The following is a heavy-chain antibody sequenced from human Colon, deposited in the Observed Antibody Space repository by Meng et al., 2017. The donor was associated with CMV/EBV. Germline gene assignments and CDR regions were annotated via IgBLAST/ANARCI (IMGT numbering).Heavy chain of an antibody. V-gene: IGHV3-7*01. Sequence: GESLKISCAATGFIVSEKYMSWVRQAPGKGLEWVANINEDGSGKFYVDSVKGRFTISRDNAKNSVYLQINSLRAEDTAVYYCARGLVEAPGIEYWGQGTLVTVSS. CDR3: ARGLVEAPGIEY. J-gene: IGHJ4*02. CDR1: GFIVSEKY. D-gene: IGHD2-15*01. CDR2: INEDGSGK.